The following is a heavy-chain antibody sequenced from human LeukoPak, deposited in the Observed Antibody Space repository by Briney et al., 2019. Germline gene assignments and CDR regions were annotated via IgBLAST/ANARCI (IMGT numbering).Heavy chain of an antibody. V-gene: IGHV3-21*01. D-gene: IGHD3-9*01. CDR3: ARGGYYNILTNFRSKISGFDY. CDR2: ISTSSSYI. Sequence: PGGSLRLSCAASGFTFSSYSMNWVRQAPGKGLEWVSFISTSSSYIHNADSVKGRFTISRDNAENSLYPQMNSLRAEDTAVYYCARGGYYNILTNFRSKISGFDYWGQGTLVTVSS. CDR1: GFTFSSYS. J-gene: IGHJ4*02.